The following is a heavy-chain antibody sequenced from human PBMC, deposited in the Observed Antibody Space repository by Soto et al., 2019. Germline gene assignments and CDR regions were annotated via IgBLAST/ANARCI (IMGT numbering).Heavy chain of an antibody. J-gene: IGHJ4*02. CDR1: GGTFSSYA. Sequence: ASVKVSCKASGGTFSSYAISWVRQAPGQGPEWMGGIIPIFGTANYAQKFQGRVTITADESTSTAYMELSSLRSEDTAVYYCARGKERRRGYDFWSGYYPHYFDYWGQGTLVTVSS. V-gene: IGHV1-69*13. CDR3: ARGKERRRGYDFWSGYYPHYFDY. D-gene: IGHD3-3*01. CDR2: IIPIFGTA.